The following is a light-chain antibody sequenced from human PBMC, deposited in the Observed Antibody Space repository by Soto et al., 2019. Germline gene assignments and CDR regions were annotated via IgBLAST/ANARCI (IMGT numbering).Light chain of an antibody. Sequence: QSALTQPASVSGSPGQSITISCTGTSSEVGGYNYVSWYQQHPGKAPKLMIYDVSNRPSGVSNRFSGSKSGNTASLTISGLQAEDEAEYYCSSYTSSSTLFGTGTKLTVL. V-gene: IGLV2-14*01. CDR2: DVS. CDR3: SSYTSSSTL. CDR1: SSEVGGYNY. J-gene: IGLJ1*01.